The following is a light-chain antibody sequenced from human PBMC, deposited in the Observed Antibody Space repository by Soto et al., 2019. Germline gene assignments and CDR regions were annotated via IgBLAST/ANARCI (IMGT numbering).Light chain of an antibody. CDR2: DAS. J-gene: IGKJ4*01. Sequence: EVVMTQSPATLSVSPGEGAILSCRASQSVRSNLTWYRQQPGQAPSRLIYDASTRATGVPARFSGSGSGTEFTLTINSLQSEDFAVYFCQHYNEWPLTFGGGTKVDIK. V-gene: IGKV3-15*01. CDR1: QSVRSN. CDR3: QHYNEWPLT.